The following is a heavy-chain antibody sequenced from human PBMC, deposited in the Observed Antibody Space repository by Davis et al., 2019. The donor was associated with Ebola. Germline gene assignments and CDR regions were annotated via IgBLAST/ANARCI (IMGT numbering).Heavy chain of an antibody. CDR1: GFTFSSYS. CDR3: ARNRYMDY. V-gene: IGHV3-7*03. J-gene: IGHJ4*02. Sequence: GGSLRPSCAASGFTFSSYSMNWVRQAPGKGLEWVANIKQDGTETNYVDSVKGRFTISRDNAKNSLYLQMISLRAEDTAVYVCARNRYMDYWGQGTLVTVSS. CDR2: IKQDGTET. D-gene: IGHD5-18*01.